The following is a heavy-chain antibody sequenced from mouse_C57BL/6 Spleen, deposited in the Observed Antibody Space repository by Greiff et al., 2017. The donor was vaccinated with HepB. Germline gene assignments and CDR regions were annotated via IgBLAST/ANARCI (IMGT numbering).Heavy chain of an antibody. CDR3: ARDYGSSYGYYFDY. CDR1: GYSITSGYY. J-gene: IGHJ2*01. V-gene: IGHV3-6*01. CDR2: ISYDGSN. D-gene: IGHD1-1*01. Sequence: EVKLQESGPGLVKPSQSLSLTCSVTGYSITSGYYWNWIRQFLGNKLEWMGYISYDGSNNYNPSLKNRISITRDTSKNQFFLKLNSVTTEDTATYYCARDYGSSYGYYFDYWGQGTTLTVSS.